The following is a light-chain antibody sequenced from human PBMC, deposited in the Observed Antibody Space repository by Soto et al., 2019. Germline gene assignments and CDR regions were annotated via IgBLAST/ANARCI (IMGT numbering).Light chain of an antibody. CDR3: QQTYTIAQT. CDR2: EAS. CDR1: QTSATY. V-gene: IGKV1-39*01. Sequence: EIQITQSPSSLSASVGGGVTSTCRACQTSATYINWYQQKSGSAPRLLIYEASGLQSGFPSRFSGSGSGTDFVLTISNFQPEDSATYFCQQTYTIAQTFGQGTKV. J-gene: IGKJ1*01.